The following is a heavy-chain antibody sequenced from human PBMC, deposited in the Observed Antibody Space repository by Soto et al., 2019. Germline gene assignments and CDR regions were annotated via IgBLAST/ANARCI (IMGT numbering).Heavy chain of an antibody. CDR2: ISWDAGST. V-gene: IGHV3-43*01. Sequence: LRLSCAASGINFDDYTMHWVHQPPGKGLEWVSLISWDAGSTYYADSVKGRFTISRDNSKNSLYLQMNSLRTEDTAFYYCAKDLLAAAGPLDYWGQGTLVTVSS. D-gene: IGHD6-13*01. CDR1: GINFDDYT. J-gene: IGHJ4*02. CDR3: AKDLLAAAGPLDY.